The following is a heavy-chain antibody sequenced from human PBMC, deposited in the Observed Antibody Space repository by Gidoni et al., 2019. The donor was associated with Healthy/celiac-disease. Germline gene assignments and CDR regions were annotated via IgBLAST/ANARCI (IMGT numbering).Heavy chain of an antibody. Sequence: QLQLQESGPGLVKPSETLSLTCTVSGGSISSSSYYWGWIRQPPGKGLEWIGSIYYSGSTYYNPSLKSRVTISVDTSKNQFSLKLSSVTAADTAVYYCASGYYYDSSGYYYNAFDIWGQGTMVTVSS. CDR2: IYYSGST. V-gene: IGHV4-39*01. D-gene: IGHD3-22*01. J-gene: IGHJ3*02. CDR3: ASGYYYDSSGYYYNAFDI. CDR1: GGSISSSSYY.